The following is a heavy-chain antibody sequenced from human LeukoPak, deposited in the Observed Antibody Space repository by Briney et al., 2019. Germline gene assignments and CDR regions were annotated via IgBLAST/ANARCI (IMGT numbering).Heavy chain of an antibody. CDR3: ARARRSSGYYHFDY. CDR1: GGSIRSGDNY. CDR2: IYYSGST. D-gene: IGHD3-22*01. J-gene: IGHJ4*02. V-gene: IGHV4-30-4*01. Sequence: SQTLSLTCTVSGGSIRSGDNYWSWIRQPPGKGLEWIGYIYYSGSTYYNPSLKSRLTISVDTSKNQFSLKLTSVAAADTAVYFCARARRSSGYYHFDYWGQGTLVTVSS.